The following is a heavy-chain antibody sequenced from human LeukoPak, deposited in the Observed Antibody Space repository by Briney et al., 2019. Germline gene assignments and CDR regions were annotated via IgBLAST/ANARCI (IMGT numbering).Heavy chain of an antibody. D-gene: IGHD4-17*01. CDR1: GGSISSYY. V-gene: IGHV4-4*09. CDR3: ARGGRYGETFDY. CDR2: IYTSGST. J-gene: IGHJ4*02. Sequence: SETLSLTCTVSGGSISSYYWSWIRQPPGKGLEWIGYIYTSGSTNYNPSLKSRVTIPVDTSKNQFSLKLSSVTAADTAVYYCARGGRYGETFDYWGQGTLVTVSS.